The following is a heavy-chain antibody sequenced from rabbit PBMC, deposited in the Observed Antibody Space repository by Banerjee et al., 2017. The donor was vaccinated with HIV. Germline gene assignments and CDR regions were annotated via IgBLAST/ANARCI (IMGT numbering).Heavy chain of an antibody. CDR3: ARDRYGDTDAASGYWDL. D-gene: IGHD8-1*01. CDR2: INTSSGNT. V-gene: IGHV1S45*01. CDR1: AFSFSNKYV. J-gene: IGHJ4*01. Sequence: QEQLVESGGGLVKPEGSLTLTCTASAFSFSNKYVMCWVRQAPGKGLEWIACINTSSGNTVYASWAKGRFTISKTSSTTVTLQMTSLTAADTATYFCARDRYGDTDAASGYWDLWGPGTPSPS.